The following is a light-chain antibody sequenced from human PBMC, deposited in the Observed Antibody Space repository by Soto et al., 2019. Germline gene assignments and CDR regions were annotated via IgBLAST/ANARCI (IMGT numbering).Light chain of an antibody. CDR3: QQYGSLSWT. Sequence: ETVLTQSPGTLSLSPGERATLSCRASQSVSNNYLAWYQQKPGQAPRLLIYGASNRATGIPDRFSGSGSGTDFTLTISRLEPEDFAVYYCQQYGSLSWTFGQGTKVDIK. V-gene: IGKV3-20*01. CDR2: GAS. J-gene: IGKJ1*01. CDR1: QSVSNNY.